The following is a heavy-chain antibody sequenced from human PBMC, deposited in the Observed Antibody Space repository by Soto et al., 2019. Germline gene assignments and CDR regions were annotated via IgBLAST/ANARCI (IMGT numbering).Heavy chain of an antibody. CDR3: ARGLEGTTIFGVSYGMDV. D-gene: IGHD3-3*01. CDR2: IIPIFGTA. CDR1: GGTFSSYA. V-gene: IGHV1-69*06. J-gene: IGHJ6*02. Sequence: QVQLVQSGAEVKKPGSSVKVSCKASGGTFSSYAISWVRQAPGQGREWMGGIIPIFGTANYAQKFHGRVTITADKSTSTAYMELSSLRSEDTAVYYCARGLEGTTIFGVSYGMDVWGQGTTVPVSS.